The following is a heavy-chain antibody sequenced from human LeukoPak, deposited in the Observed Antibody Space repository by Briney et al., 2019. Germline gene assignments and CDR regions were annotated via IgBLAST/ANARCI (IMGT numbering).Heavy chain of an antibody. Sequence: GGSLRLSCAASGFTVSSNYMSWVRQAPGKGLEWVSFLYSGGITYYADSVKGRFTSSRDNSNNTLYLQMNSLRPEDTAVYYCAKDLYYYYYMDVWGKGTTVTVSS. J-gene: IGHJ6*03. CDR2: LYSGGIT. CDR3: AKDLYYYYYMDV. CDR1: GFTVSSNY. V-gene: IGHV3-66*02.